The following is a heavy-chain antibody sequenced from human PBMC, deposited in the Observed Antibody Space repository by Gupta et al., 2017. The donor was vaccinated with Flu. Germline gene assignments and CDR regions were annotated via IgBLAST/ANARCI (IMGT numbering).Heavy chain of an antibody. J-gene: IGHJ6*02. Sequence: EVQLVESGGGLVQPGGSLRLSCAASGFTFSSYSMNWVRQAPGKGLEWVSYISSSSSTIYYADSVKGRFTISRDNAKNSLYLQMNSLRDEDTAVYYCARVIISGRHYYYGMDVWGQGTTVTVSS. V-gene: IGHV3-48*02. CDR2: ISSSSSTI. CDR3: ARVIISGRHYYYGMDV. D-gene: IGHD3-10*01. CDR1: GFTFSSYS.